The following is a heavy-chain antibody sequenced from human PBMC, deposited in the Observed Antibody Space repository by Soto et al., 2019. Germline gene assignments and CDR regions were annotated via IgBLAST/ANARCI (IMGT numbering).Heavy chain of an antibody. D-gene: IGHD3-16*01. V-gene: IGHV4-39*01. CDR3: ARTLGGRPDY. CDR2: IYYSGST. CDR1: GGSISSNSYY. Sequence: QLQLQESGPGLVKSSETLSLTCTVSGGSISSNSYYWGWNRQPPGKGLEWIGSIYYSGSTYYNPSLQSRVTISVDTSKNQFSLKLSSVTAADTAVYYCARTLGGRPDYWGQGTLVTVSS. J-gene: IGHJ4*02.